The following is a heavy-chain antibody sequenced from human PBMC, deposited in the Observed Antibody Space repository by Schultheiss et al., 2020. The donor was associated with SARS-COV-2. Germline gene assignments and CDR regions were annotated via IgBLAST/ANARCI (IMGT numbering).Heavy chain of an antibody. J-gene: IGHJ4*02. V-gene: IGHV1-69*04. CDR3: ARGVGIQLWFERKDFDY. CDR2: IIPILGIA. D-gene: IGHD5-18*01. Sequence: SVKVSCKASGGTFSSYAISWVRQAPGQGLEWMGRIIPILGIANYAQKFQGRVTITADKSTSTAYMELSSLRSEDTAVYYCARGVGIQLWFERKDFDYWGQGTLVTVSS. CDR1: GGTFSSYA.